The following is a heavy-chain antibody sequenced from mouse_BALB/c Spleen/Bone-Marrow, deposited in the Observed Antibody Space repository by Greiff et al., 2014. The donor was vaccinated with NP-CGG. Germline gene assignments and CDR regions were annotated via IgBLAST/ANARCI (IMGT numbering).Heavy chain of an antibody. CDR1: GYVFSTYW. D-gene: IGHD2-1*01. V-gene: IGHV1-80*01. J-gene: IGHJ4*01. CDR3: ARSGKGAMDY. CDR2: IYPGDGDT. Sequence: QVQLQQSGAELVRPGSSVKISCKASGYVFSTYWMNWVKQRPGQGLERIGQIYPGDGDTNYIGKFKDKVILTADKSSSTAYMQLSSLTSEDSAVYFCARSGKGAMDYWGQGTSVTVSS.